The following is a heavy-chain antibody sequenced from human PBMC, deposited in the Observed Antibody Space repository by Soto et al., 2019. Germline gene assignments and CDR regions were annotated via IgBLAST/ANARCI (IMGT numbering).Heavy chain of an antibody. CDR1: GGSISSGDYS. J-gene: IGHJ4*02. Sequence: SETLSLTCTVSGGSISSGDYSWSWIRQPPGKGLEWIGYVFRSGSTYYSPSLKSRVTISVDGSKNQFSLKLTSVTAADTGVYYCARGSYGAGSDYWGQGTLVTVSS. CDR2: VFRSGST. V-gene: IGHV4-30-2*01. CDR3: ARGSYGAGSDY. D-gene: IGHD3-10*01.